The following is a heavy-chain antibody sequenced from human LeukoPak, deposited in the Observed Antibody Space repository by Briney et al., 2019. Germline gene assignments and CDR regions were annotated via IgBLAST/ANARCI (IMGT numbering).Heavy chain of an antibody. D-gene: IGHD2-15*01. J-gene: IGHJ5*02. CDR3: ARSPGVAATRRDWFAP. CDR2: INPSGGST. Sequence: GASVKVSCKASGYTFTSYYMHWVRQAPGQGLEWMGIINPSGGSTSYAQKFQGRVTMTRDTSTSTVYMELSSLRSEDTAVYYCARSPGVAATRRDWFAPWGQGPLVTAPS. V-gene: IGHV1-46*01. CDR1: GYTFTSYY.